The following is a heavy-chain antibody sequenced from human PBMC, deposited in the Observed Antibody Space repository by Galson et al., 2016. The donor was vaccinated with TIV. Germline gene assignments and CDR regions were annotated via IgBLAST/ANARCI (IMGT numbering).Heavy chain of an antibody. V-gene: IGHV1-2*02. CDR1: GDTFTGYY. Sequence: SVKVSCKASGDTFTGYYVHWVRQAPGQGLEWMGWIDPRSVATNYAQKFQGRVTMTRDTSISTAHMELTRLTPDDTAVYYCASARYGDYFDYWGQGTLVPVSS. CDR2: IDPRSVAT. D-gene: IGHD4-17*01. CDR3: ASARYGDYFDY. J-gene: IGHJ4*02.